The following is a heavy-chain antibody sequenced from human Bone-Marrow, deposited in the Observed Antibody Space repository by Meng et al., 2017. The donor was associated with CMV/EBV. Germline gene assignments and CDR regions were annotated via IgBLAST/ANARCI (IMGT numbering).Heavy chain of an antibody. CDR1: GYTFIGYY. V-gene: IGHV1-2*02. CDR3: ARDRGRGTTVTE. J-gene: IGHJ4*02. D-gene: IGHD4-11*01. Sequence: ASVKVSCKASGYTFIGYYMHWVRQAPGQGLEWMGWINPNNSGSDCAQKFQGRVTMTRDTSISTVYMELSSLRSEDTAVYYCARDRGRGTTVTEWGQGTLVTVSS. CDR2: INPNNSGS.